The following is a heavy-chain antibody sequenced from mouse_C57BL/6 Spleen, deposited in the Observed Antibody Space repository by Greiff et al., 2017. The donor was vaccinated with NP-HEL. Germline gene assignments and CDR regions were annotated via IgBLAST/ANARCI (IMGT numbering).Heavy chain of an antibody. D-gene: IGHD1-1*01. J-gene: IGHJ2*01. CDR2: ISDGGSYT. CDR3: AREVVADY. V-gene: IGHV5-4*01. Sequence: EVQRVESGGGLVKPGGSLKLSCAASGFTFSSYAMSWVRQTPEKRLEWVATISDGGSYTYYPDNVKGRFTISRDNAKNNLYLQMSHLKSEDTAMYYCAREVVADYWGQGTTLTVSS. CDR1: GFTFSSYA.